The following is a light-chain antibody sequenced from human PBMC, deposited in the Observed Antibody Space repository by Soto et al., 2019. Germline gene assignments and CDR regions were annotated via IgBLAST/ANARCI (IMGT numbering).Light chain of an antibody. Sequence: QSALTQPPSASGSPGQSVTISCTGTSSDVGGYNYVSWYQQHPGKAPKLMIYEVSKRPSGVPDRFSGSKSGNTASLTVSGLQAEDEADYYCSSYAGSIFYVFGTGTKPPS. V-gene: IGLV2-8*01. CDR1: SSDVGGYNY. CDR2: EVS. J-gene: IGLJ1*01. CDR3: SSYAGSIFYV.